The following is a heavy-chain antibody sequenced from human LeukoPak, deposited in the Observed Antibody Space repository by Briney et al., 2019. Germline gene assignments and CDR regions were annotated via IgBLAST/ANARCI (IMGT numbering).Heavy chain of an antibody. CDR3: ARQLYGSDY. J-gene: IGHJ4*02. CDR1: GVSFSTYY. D-gene: IGHD4-17*01. V-gene: IGHV4-34*01. Sequence: PSETLSLTCDVSGVSFSTYYWSWIRQSPEKGLEWIGEVNHSGYTNYNPSLKGRVIISVDTSKNQFSLKLSSVTAADTAVYYCARQLYGSDYWGQGTLVTVSS. CDR2: VNHSGYT.